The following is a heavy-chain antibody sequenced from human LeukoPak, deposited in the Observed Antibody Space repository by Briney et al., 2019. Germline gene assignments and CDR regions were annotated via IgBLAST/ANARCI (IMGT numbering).Heavy chain of an antibody. D-gene: IGHD6-19*01. CDR2: ITASGTAM. CDR1: GFTFSGYS. V-gene: IGHV3-23*01. J-gene: IGHJ4*02. CDR3: TKDAPDSGGWFFFDS. Sequence: GGSLRLSCAASGFTFSGYSMNWVRQAPGKGLEWVSHITASGTAMFYADSVKGRFTISRDNSKNTLYLQMISLRAEDTAVYYCTKDAPDSGGWFFFDSWGQGTLVTVSS.